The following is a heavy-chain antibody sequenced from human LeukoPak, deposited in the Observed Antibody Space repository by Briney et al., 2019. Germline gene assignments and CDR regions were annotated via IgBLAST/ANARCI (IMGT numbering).Heavy chain of an antibody. CDR3: ARDQYGSGSYGY. CDR2: INPNSGST. Sequence: ASVKVSCKASGYTFTGYYMHWVRQAPGQGLEWMGWINPNSGSTNYAQKFQGRVTMTRDTSISTAYMELSRLRSDDTAVYYCARDQYGSGSYGYWGQGTLVTVSS. D-gene: IGHD3-10*01. J-gene: IGHJ4*02. V-gene: IGHV1-2*02. CDR1: GYTFTGYY.